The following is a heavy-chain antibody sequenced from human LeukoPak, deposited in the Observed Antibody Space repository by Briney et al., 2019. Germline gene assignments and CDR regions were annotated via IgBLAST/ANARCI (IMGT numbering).Heavy chain of an antibody. Sequence: GESLKISCQGFGHSFTSYWIGWVRQMPGKGMEWMGVIYPGDLRVRYNPSFQGQVTISVDKSINTAYLQWVSLRASDSAMYYCACRDLTSTWSFPWGQGTLITVSS. CDR3: ACRDLTSTWSFP. D-gene: IGHD6-13*01. CDR1: GHSFTSYW. J-gene: IGHJ5*02. V-gene: IGHV5-51*01. CDR2: IYPGDLRV.